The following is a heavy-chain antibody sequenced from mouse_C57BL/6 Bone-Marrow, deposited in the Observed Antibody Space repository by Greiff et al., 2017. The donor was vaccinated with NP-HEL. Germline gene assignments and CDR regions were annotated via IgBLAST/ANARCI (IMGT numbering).Heavy chain of an antibody. CDR1: GYAFSSSW. V-gene: IGHV1-82*01. Sequence: VKLVESGPELVKPGASVKISCKASGYAFSSSWMNWVKQRPGKGLEWIGRIYPGDGDTNYNGKFKGKATLTADKSSSTAYMQLSSLTSEDSAVYFCATYDDAGCAADCWGKGTTLTVSS. CDR2: IYPGDGDT. J-gene: IGHJ2*01. D-gene: IGHD2-4*01. CDR3: ATYDDAGCAADC.